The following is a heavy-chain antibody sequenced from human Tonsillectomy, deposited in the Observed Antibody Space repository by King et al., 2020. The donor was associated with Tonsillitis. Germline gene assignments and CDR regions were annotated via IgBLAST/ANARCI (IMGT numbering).Heavy chain of an antibody. D-gene: IGHD1-26*01. CDR2: IIPIFSTA. CDR1: GGSFSSHA. J-gene: IGHJ3*02. CDR3: ARVLGARGAFDI. V-gene: IGHV1-69*01. Sequence: VQLVESGAEVKKPGSSVKVSCRASGGSFSSHAISWVRQAPGQGLEWMGGIIPIFSTANYAQKFQGRVTITADESTGTADMELSSLRSEDTAVYYCARVLGARGAFDIWGQGTMVTVSS.